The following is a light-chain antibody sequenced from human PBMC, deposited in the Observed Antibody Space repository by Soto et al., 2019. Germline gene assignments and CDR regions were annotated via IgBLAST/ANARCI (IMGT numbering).Light chain of an antibody. CDR2: GVN. V-gene: IGLV2-23*02. J-gene: IGLJ1*01. Sequence: HSALTQPASLSVSPGQSITISCTGTSSDVGSYNLVSWYQQHPGKAPKLMIYGVNKRPSGVSNRFSGSKSGNTASLTISGLQAEDEADYYCCSYAGISTFYVFGTGTKVTVL. CDR3: CSYAGISTFYV. CDR1: SSDVGSYNL.